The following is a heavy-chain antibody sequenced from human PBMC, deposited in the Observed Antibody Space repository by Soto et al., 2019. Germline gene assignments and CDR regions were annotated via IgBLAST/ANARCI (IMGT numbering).Heavy chain of an antibody. J-gene: IGHJ4*02. CDR1: GDSVSSKSAA. Sequence: QTLSLTCAITGDSVSSKSAASDWIRQSPSRGLEWLGRTYYRSKWYNEYAVSVKSRITLNPDTSNSLFSLQLNSVTPEETAVDYGATTANVEDVDYWGQRTLVTVSS. CDR2: TYYRSKWYN. V-gene: IGHV6-1*01. D-gene: IGHD1-1*01. CDR3: ATTANVEDVDY.